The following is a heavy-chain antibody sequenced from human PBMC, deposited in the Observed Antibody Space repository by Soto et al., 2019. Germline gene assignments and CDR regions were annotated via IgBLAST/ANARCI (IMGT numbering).Heavy chain of an antibody. CDR1: GGSSSNDY. CDR2: IYKGGSI. Sequence: LETLSLTCRVSGGSSSNDYWSWIRQPPGKGLEWIGYIYKGGSINYNPSLKSRVTISVDTSNNQFSLKLSSVTAADTAVYYCARAYYDRSGYAVDPWGQGTLVTVSS. V-gene: IGHV4-4*09. J-gene: IGHJ5*02. CDR3: ARAYYDRSGYAVDP. D-gene: IGHD3-22*01.